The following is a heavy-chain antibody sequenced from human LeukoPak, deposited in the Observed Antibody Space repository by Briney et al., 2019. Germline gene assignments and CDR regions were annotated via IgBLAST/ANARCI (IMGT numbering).Heavy chain of an antibody. CDR1: GFAFSRYN. CDR2: ISTAGSAM. V-gene: IGHV3-48*02. CDR3: ASSGSYRFDY. D-gene: IGHD1-26*01. Sequence: PGGSLRLSCAASGFAFSRYNMNWVRQAPGKGLEWVSHISTAGSAMHYADSVKGRFTISRDNVKDSLYLQMNSLRDEDTAVYYCASSGSYRFDYWGQGTPVTVSS. J-gene: IGHJ4*02.